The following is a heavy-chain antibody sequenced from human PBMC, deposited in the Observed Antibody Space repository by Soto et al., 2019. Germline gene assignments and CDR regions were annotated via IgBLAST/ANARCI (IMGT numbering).Heavy chain of an antibody. D-gene: IGHD2-2*02. CDR2: IIPIFGTA. Sequence: QVQLVQSGAEVKKPGSSVKVSCKASGGTFSSYAISWVRQAPGQGLEWMGGIIPIFGTANYAQKFQGRVTITADESTSTAYMELSSLRSEDTAVYYCARESCSSTICYIGNWFDPWGQGTLVTVSS. V-gene: IGHV1-69*01. J-gene: IGHJ5*02. CDR1: GGTFSSYA. CDR3: ARESCSSTICYIGNWFDP.